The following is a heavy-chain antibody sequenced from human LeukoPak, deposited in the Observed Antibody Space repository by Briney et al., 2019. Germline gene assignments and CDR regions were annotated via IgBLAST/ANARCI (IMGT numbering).Heavy chain of an antibody. J-gene: IGHJ4*02. D-gene: IGHD3-10*01. Sequence: SETLSLTCTVSGGSISSSSYYWSWIRQPPGKGLEWIGEINHSGSTNYNPSLKSRVTISVDTSKNQFSLKLSSVTAADTAVYYCARPATYYYGSGTSFDYWGQGTLVTVSS. CDR1: GGSISSSSYY. CDR3: ARPATYYYGSGTSFDY. V-gene: IGHV4-39*07. CDR2: INHSGST.